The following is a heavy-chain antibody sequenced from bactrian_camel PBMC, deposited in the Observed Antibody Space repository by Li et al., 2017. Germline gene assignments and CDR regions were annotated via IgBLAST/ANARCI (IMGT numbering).Heavy chain of an antibody. CDR2: INSDGRDT. Sequence: LVESGGDLVQPGGPLILSCEASGFTFDMYWMYWVRQAPGKGLEWVSAINSDGRDTHYTDSLKDRFTISRDNDKGTLSLQMNSLKTEDTAVYYCVARDDNSVYREYKFWGQGTQVTVS. D-gene: IGHD4*01. J-gene: IGHJ4*01. V-gene: IGHV3S6*01. CDR3: VARDDNSVYREYKF. CDR1: GFTFDMYW.